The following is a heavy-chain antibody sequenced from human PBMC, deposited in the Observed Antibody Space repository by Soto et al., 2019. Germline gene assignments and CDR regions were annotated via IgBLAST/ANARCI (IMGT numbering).Heavy chain of an antibody. Sequence: KASETLSLTCTVSGGSISSYYWSWIRQPPGKGLEWIGYIYYSGSTNYNPSLKSRVTISVDTSKNQFSLKLSSVTAADTAVYYCARGAVVTPEYFQHWGQGTLVTVSS. CDR3: ARGAVVTPEYFQH. CDR2: IYYSGST. D-gene: IGHD2-21*02. J-gene: IGHJ1*01. V-gene: IGHV4-59*01. CDR1: GGSISSYY.